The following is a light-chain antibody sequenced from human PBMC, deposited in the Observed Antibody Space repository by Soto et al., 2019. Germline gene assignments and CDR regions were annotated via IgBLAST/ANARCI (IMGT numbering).Light chain of an antibody. CDR1: TNDVGSNNY. V-gene: IGLV2-11*01. CDR3: CSYTDIYTFI. J-gene: IGLJ2*01. CDR2: DVT. Sequence: QSALTQPRSVSGSPGQSVTISCTGTTNDVGSNNYVSWYHQHPGEAPKLLIYDVTKRPSGVPDRFSGSKSGDTASLTISGLQAEDEADYYCCSYTDIYTFIFGGGTKLTVL.